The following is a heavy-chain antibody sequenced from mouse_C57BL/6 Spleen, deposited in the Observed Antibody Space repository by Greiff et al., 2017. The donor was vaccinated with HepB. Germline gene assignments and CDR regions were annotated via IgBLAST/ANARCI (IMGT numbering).Heavy chain of an antibody. D-gene: IGHD2-1*01. CDR1: GFSFNTYA. V-gene: IGHV10-1*01. CDR2: IRSKSNNYAT. CDR3: VRQGIYYGNPMDY. Sequence: VQLKESGGGLVQPKGSLKLSCAASGFSFNTYAMNWVRQAPGKGLEWVARIRSKSNNYATYYADSVKDRFTISRDDSESMLYLQMNNLKTEDTAMYYCVRQGIYYGNPMDYWGQGTSVTVSS. J-gene: IGHJ4*01.